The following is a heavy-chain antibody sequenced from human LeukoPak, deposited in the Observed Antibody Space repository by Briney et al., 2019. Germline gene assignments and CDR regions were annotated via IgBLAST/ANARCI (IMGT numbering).Heavy chain of an antibody. Sequence: GSLRLSFAASGFTFSSYIMNGVRQAPGKGVEWGSSISSSSSYIYYAAAMKDRFTISRATAKNSLNLQMHSLRAEDTAVSSCARGPDIVVVPAAIDSGWFDPWGQGTLVTVSS. V-gene: IGHV3-21*01. CDR2: ISSSSSYI. D-gene: IGHD2-2*01. J-gene: IGHJ5*02. CDR1: GFTFSSYI. CDR3: ARGPDIVVVPAAIDSGWFDP.